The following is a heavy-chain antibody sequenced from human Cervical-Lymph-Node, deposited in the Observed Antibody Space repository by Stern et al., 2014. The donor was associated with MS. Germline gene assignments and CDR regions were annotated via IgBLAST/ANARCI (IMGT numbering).Heavy chain of an antibody. CDR1: GFSLTTSGGG. CDR2: IYWDDDK. CDR3: AQRIAAPTKNYFDF. D-gene: IGHD5-24*01. J-gene: IGHJ4*02. Sequence: QVTLRESGPTLVKPTQTLTLTCTFSGFSLTTSGGGVGWIRKSPGKALEWLAVIYWDDDKRYGPSLESRLTITKDTSKNQVVLTMTNMDPVDTATYYCAQRIAAPTKNYFDFWGQGTLVTVSS. V-gene: IGHV2-5*09.